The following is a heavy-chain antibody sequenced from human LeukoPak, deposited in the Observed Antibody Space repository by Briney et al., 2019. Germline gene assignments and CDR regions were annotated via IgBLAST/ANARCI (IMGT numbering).Heavy chain of an antibody. CDR2: IYPDDSDT. CDR3: ARQGSYSSSWYNIDY. J-gene: IGHJ4*02. V-gene: IGHV5-51*07. CDR1: GYNFTNYW. Sequence: GVSLKISCKGSGYNFTNYWIGWVHQMPGKGLEWVGMIYPDDSDTRYSPSFQGQVTISADKSINTACLQWGSLKASDTAMYYCARQGSYSSSWYNIDYWGQGTPVTVSS. D-gene: IGHD6-13*01.